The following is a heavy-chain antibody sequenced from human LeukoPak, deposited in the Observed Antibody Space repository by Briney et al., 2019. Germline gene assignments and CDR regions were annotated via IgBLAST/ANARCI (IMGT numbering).Heavy chain of an antibody. V-gene: IGHV4-34*01. CDR1: GGSFSGYY. Sequence: SETLSLTCAVYGGSFSGYYWSWIRQPPGKGLEWIGEINHSGSTNYNPSLKSRVTISVDTSKNQFSLKLSSVTAADTAVYYCARGPHYYGSGSYYANYYYYYMDVWGKGTTVTISS. CDR3: ARGPHYYGSGSYYANYYYYYMDV. D-gene: IGHD3-10*01. J-gene: IGHJ6*03. CDR2: INHSGST.